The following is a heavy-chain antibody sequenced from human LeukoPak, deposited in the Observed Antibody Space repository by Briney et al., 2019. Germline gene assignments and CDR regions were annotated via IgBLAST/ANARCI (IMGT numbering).Heavy chain of an antibody. CDR3: ARDQEGFDY. Sequence: ASVKVSCKASGYTFTSNYIHWVRQAPRQGLEWMGMIYPRDGSTSYAQKFQGRVTVTRDTSTSTVHMELSGLRSEDTAVYYCARDQEGFDYWGQGTLVTVSS. V-gene: IGHV1-46*01. CDR1: GYTFTSNY. CDR2: IYPRDGST. J-gene: IGHJ4*02.